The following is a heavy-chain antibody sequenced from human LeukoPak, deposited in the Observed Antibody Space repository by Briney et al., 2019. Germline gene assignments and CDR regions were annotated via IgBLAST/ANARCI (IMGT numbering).Heavy chain of an antibody. V-gene: IGHV1-69*04. CDR3: ARMVVAAGYYYYGMGV. CDR1: GGTFSSYA. D-gene: IGHD2-15*01. Sequence: AASVKVSCTASGGTFSSYAISWVRQAPGQGLEWMGRIIPIFGIANYAQKFQGRVTITADKSTSTAYMELSSLRSEDTAVYYCARMVVAAGYYYYGMGVWGQGTTVTVSS. J-gene: IGHJ6*02. CDR2: IIPIFGIA.